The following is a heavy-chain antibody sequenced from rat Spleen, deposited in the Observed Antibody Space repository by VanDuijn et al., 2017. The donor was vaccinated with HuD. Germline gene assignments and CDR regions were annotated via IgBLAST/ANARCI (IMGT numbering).Heavy chain of an antibody. D-gene: IGHD1-7*01. CDR3: ARGHGYPLFDY. CDR1: GFTFSDYY. CDR2: ISYDGSST. Sequence: EVQLVESDGGLVQPGRSLKLSCAASGFTFSDYYMAWVRQAPTKGLEWVATISYDGSSTYYRDSVKGRFTISRDNAKSTLYLQMNSLRSEDTATYYCARGHGYPLFDYWGQGVMVTVSS. J-gene: IGHJ2*01. V-gene: IGHV5-29*01.